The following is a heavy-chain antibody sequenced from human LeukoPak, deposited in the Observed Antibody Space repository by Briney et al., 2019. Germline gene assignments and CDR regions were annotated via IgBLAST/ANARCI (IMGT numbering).Heavy chain of an antibody. CDR2: INSDGSST. V-gene: IGHV3-74*01. CDR1: GFTFSSYW. D-gene: IGHD3-10*01. J-gene: IGHJ6*03. Sequence: GGSLRLSCAASGFTFSSYWMHWVRQAQGKGLVWVSRINSDGSSTSYADSVKGRFTISRDNAKNTLYLQMNSLRAEDTAVYYCARGKGSYYYYYMDVWGKGTTVTVSS. CDR3: ARGKGSYYYYYMDV.